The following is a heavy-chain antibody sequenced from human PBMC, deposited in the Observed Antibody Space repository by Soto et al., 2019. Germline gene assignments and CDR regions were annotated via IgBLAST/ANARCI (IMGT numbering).Heavy chain of an antibody. CDR3: AKNQERELPRVIDF. J-gene: IGHJ4*02. CDR2: MSGSSSTT. Sequence: GGSLRLSCAASGFTFSTYGMQWVRQAPGGGLEWVSSMSGSSSTTYYADSVRGRFTISRDRSKNTLYLQMSSLRAEDTALYYCAKNQERELPRVIDFWGQGTLVTVSS. CDR1: GFTFSTYG. D-gene: IGHD1-7*01. V-gene: IGHV3-23*01.